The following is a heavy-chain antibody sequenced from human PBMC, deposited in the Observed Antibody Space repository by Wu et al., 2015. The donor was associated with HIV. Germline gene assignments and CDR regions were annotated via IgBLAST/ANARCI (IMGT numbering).Heavy chain of an antibody. CDR2: IIPLFSTA. CDR1: GGTFNNYA. Sequence: QVQLVQSGAEVKKPGSSVKVSCKASGGTFNNYAISWVRQVPGQGLEWMGGIIPLFSTANYAQSFQGRVTITADESTSTAYMELSSLRSEDTTVYYCARGGYYDSGGYFFYYYHMDVWGKGTTVTVSS. V-gene: IGHV1-69*12. D-gene: IGHD3-22*01. CDR3: ARGGYYDSGGYFFYYYHMDV. J-gene: IGHJ6*03.